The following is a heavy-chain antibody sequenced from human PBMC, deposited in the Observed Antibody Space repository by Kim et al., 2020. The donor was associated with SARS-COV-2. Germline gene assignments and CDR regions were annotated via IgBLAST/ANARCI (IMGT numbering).Heavy chain of an antibody. J-gene: IGHJ4*02. V-gene: IGHV1-69*13. CDR3: ARDEYRREFNYFDY. Sequence: SVKVSCKASVVTFSSYAISWVRQAPGQGLEWMGGIISIFGTANYAQKLQGRVTIIADESTSTAYMELSSLRGEDTAVYYCARDEYRREFNYFDYCGQGTLVTVSS. CDR1: VVTFSSYA. D-gene: IGHD4-4*01. CDR2: IISIFGTA.